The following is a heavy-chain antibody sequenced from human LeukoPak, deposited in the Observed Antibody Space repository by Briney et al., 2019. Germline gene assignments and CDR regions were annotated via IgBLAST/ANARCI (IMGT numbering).Heavy chain of an antibody. CDR1: GFTFSTYG. D-gene: IGHD5-12*01. V-gene: IGHV3-30*18. CDR2: ISYDGRDK. CDR3: AKGNSGSDLGYFAL. Sequence: PGRSLRLSCEASGFTFSTYGMHWVRQAPGKGLEWMAGISYDGRDKFYADSVKGRSTISRDNTNNTSYLQMNSLRSEDTAVYYCAKGNSGSDLGYFALWGRGTLVTVSS. J-gene: IGHJ2*01.